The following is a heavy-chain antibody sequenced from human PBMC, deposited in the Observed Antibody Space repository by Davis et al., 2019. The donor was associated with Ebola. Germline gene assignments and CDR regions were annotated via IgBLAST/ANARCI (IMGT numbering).Heavy chain of an antibody. D-gene: IGHD5-24*01. CDR1: GGSFSDYF. CDR2: ISHGGVS. Sequence: SETLSLTCAVYGGSFSDYFWSWIRQSPGKGLEWIGKISHGGVSDYNPSLRSRVTISVDASRNQFSLRMNPVTAADTAVYYCARTTKTSISDSGLGYTCVDHWSQGALVTVSS. V-gene: IGHV4-34*01. CDR3: ARTTKTSISDSGLGYTCVDH. J-gene: IGHJ5*02.